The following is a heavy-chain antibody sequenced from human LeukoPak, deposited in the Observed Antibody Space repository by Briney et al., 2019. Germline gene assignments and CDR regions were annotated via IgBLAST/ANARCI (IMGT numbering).Heavy chain of an antibody. J-gene: IGHJ5*02. Sequence: TGESLKISCKGSGYSFTNYWIGWVRQMPGKGLEWMGIIYPGDSDTRYSPSFQGQVTISADKSISTAFLQWSSLKASDTAMYYCARASLGVFDPWGQGTLVTASS. CDR3: ARASLGVFDP. V-gene: IGHV5-51*01. CDR2: IYPGDSDT. CDR1: GYSFTNYW.